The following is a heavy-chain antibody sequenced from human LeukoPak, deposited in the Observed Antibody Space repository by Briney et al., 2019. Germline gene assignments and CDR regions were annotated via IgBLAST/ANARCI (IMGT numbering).Heavy chain of an antibody. V-gene: IGHV1-8*03. CDR3: ARVGGSLYYYYYYMDV. J-gene: IGHJ6*03. Sequence: ASVKVSCKASGGTFTSYDINWVRQATGQGLEWMGWMNPNSGNTGYAQKFQGRVTITRNTSISTAYMELSSLRSEDTAVYYCARVGGSLYYYYYYMDVWGKGTTVTVSS. CDR2: MNPNSGNT. CDR1: GGTFTSYD.